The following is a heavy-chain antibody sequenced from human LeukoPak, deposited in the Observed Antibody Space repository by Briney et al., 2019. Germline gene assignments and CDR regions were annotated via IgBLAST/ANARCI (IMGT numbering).Heavy chain of an antibody. CDR3: ARVSGYSYGYFDY. CDR1: GGSVSSGSYY. CDR2: IYYSGST. V-gene: IGHV4-61*01. D-gene: IGHD5-18*01. Sequence: PSETLSLTCTVSGGSVSSGSYYWSWIRQPPGKGLEWIGYIYYSGSTNYNPSLKSRVTISVDTPKNQFSLKLSSVTAADTAVYYCARVSGYSYGYFDYWGQGTLVTVSS. J-gene: IGHJ4*02.